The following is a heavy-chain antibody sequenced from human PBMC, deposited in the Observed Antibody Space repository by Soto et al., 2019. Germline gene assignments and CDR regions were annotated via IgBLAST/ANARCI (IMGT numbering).Heavy chain of an antibody. D-gene: IGHD3-10*01. J-gene: IGHJ6*02. Sequence: EVELLEPGGGLVRPGGSLRLSCAASGFTFSHYVLSWVRQSPERGLEWVSSISGSGSSVYVADSVRGRFIMSRDLSTNTVSLQMNSLRAEDTAVYYCAKVRASYLSASYFYYGLDVWGQGTTVTVSS. V-gene: IGHV3-23*01. CDR2: ISGSGSSV. CDR1: GFTFSHYV. CDR3: AKVRASYLSASYFYYGLDV.